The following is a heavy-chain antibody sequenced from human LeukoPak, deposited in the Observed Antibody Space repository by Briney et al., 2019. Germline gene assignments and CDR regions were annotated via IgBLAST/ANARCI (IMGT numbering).Heavy chain of an antibody. D-gene: IGHD3-10*01. CDR2: IYPGDSDT. CDR1: GYSFTSYW. CDR3: ARRSLSGKAFDI. V-gene: IGHV5-51*01. J-gene: IGHJ3*02. Sequence: GESLKISCEGSGYSFTSYWIAWVRQMPGEGLEWMGIIYPGDSDTIYSPSFQGQLTISADKSISTAYLQWSSLKASDTAMYYCARRSLSGKAFDIWGQGTMVTVSS.